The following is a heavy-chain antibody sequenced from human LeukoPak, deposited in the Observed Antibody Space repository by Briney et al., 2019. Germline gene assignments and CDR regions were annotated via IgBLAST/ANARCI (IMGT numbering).Heavy chain of an antibody. CDR3: ASDSPYYGMDV. CDR1: GFPFSAYW. Sequence: GGSLRLSCAASGFPFSAYWMHWVRQVPGKGLLWVSRINADGSITVYADSVKGRLTISRDNARNTLYLQMNSLRAEDTAVYHCASDSPYYGMDVWGQGTTVTVSS. J-gene: IGHJ6*02. CDR2: INADGSIT. V-gene: IGHV3-74*01.